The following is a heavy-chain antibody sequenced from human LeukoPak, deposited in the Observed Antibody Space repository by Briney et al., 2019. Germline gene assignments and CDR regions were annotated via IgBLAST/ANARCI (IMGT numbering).Heavy chain of an antibody. CDR2: IYYNGNT. V-gene: IGHV4-39*07. CDR1: GGSVSSSNYY. Sequence: SETLSLNCTVSGGSVSSSNYYWGWIRQPPGKGLEWIGSIYYNGNTYYNPSLKSRVTISVDTSKNQFSLKLSSVTAADTALYYCARRSGPYYFDYWGQGTLVTVSS. J-gene: IGHJ4*02. CDR3: ARRSGPYYFDY. D-gene: IGHD2-15*01.